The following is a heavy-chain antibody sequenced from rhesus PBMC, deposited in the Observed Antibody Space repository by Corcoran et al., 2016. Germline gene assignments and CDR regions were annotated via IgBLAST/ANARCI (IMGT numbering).Heavy chain of an antibody. CDR1: GGTSSGYY. CDR3: ANGALYSWNNGVDY. Sequence: QVQLQESGPGLVKPSETLSLTCAVSGGTSSGYYWGWIRQPPGKGLEWIGYISGSSGSPDYNPTLKSRVTCSPDTSQNQFSLKLGSVTSADAAVYYCANGALYSWNNGVDYWGQGVLVTVSS. V-gene: IGHV4-165*01. D-gene: IGHD1-20*01. J-gene: IGHJ4*01. CDR2: ISGSSGSP.